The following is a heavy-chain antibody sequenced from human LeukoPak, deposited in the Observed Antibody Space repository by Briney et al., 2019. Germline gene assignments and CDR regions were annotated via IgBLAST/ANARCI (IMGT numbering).Heavy chain of an antibody. Sequence: GGSLRLSCAASGFTFSSYGMHWVRQASGKGLEWVGLIRTKANTYATAYAASVTGRFTISRDDSKTTTYLQINSLKTEDTALYFCTTSYSGNSWYDWFGPWGQGTLVTVSS. J-gene: IGHJ5*02. CDR3: TTSYSGNSWYDWFGP. V-gene: IGHV3-73*01. CDR2: IRTKANTYAT. CDR1: GFTFSSYG. D-gene: IGHD6-13*01.